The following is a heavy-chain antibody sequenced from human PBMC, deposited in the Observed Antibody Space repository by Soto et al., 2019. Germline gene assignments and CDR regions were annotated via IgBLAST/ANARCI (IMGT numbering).Heavy chain of an antibody. Sequence: SETLSLTCIVSGGSISNYYWSWIRQPPGKGLEWIGYIYYSGSTNSNPSLRGRLSISIDTAKNQFSLKLSSVTSADTAIYYCARTARVPDFWGPGILVTVSS. J-gene: IGHJ4*02. V-gene: IGHV4-59*01. CDR2: IYYSGST. D-gene: IGHD2-2*01. CDR3: ARTARVPDF. CDR1: GGSISNYY.